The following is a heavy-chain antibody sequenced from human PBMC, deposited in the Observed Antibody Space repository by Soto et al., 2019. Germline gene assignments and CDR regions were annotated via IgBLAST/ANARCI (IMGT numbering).Heavy chain of an antibody. CDR2: IYFDGITT. V-gene: IGHV3-74*01. D-gene: IGHD1-26*01. Sequence: GGSLRLSCAASGFSFNRYSMSWVRQAPGKGLVWVSRIYFDGITTNYADSVKGRLTVSRDNAKNTVYLHVNTLRDEETAVYYCARGGAMGVDYWGQGTLVTVSS. CDR1: GFSFNRYS. CDR3: ARGGAMGVDY. J-gene: IGHJ4*02.